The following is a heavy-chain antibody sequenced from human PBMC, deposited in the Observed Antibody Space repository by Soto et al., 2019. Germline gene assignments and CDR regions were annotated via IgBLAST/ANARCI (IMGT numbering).Heavy chain of an antibody. CDR2: INGGDGPT. CDR3: AKGRRRITMIVVVAN. J-gene: IGHJ4*02. CDR1: GFNSNHYT. V-gene: IGHV3-23*01. D-gene: IGHD3-22*01. Sequence: GSLRLSCAASGFNSNHYTMSWVRQVPGKGLEWVSGINGGDGPTYYADSVKGRFTISRDNSKNTLYLQMNSLRAEDTAVYYCAKGRRRITMIVVVANWGQGTLVTVSS.